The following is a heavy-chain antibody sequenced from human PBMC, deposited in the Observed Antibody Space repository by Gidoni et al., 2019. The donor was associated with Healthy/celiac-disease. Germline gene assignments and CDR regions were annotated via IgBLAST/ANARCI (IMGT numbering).Heavy chain of an antibody. CDR2: IWYDGSNK. Sequence: QVQLVESGGGVVQPGRSLRLSCAASGFPFSSYGMHWVRPAPGKGLECVAVIWYDGSNKYYADSVKGRFTISRDNSKNTLYLQMNSLRAEDTAVYYCARDGGGNWDYFDYWGQGTLVTVSS. CDR1: GFPFSSYG. V-gene: IGHV3-33*01. J-gene: IGHJ4*02. CDR3: ARDGGGNWDYFDY. D-gene: IGHD2-15*01.